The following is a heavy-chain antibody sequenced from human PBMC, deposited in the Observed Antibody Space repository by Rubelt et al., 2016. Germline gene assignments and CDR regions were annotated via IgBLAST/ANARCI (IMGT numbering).Heavy chain of an antibody. J-gene: IGHJ6*02. V-gene: IGHV4-34*01. CDR3: ARGRRGSSSWLGRDYYGMDV. CDR2: INHSGST. Sequence: QVQLQQWGAGLLKPSETLSLTCAVYGGSFSGYYWSWIRQPPGKGLEWIGEINHSGSTNYNPSLKSRVTISVDTSKNQFSRKRSSGTAADTAVYYGARGRRGSSSWLGRDYYGMDVWGQGTTVTVSS. D-gene: IGHD6-13*01. CDR1: GGSFSGYY.